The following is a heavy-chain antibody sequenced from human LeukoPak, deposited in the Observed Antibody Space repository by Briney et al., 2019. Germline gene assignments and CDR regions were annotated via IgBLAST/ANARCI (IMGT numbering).Heavy chain of an antibody. D-gene: IGHD2-2*02. CDR1: GGSFSGYY. CDR2: INHSGST. V-gene: IGHV4-34*01. Sequence: SETLSLTCAVYGGSFSGYYWSWIRQPPGKGLEWIGEINHSGSTNYNPSLKSRVTISVDTSKNQFSLKLSSVTAADTAMYYCARLVAIRTNWFDPWGQGTLVTVSS. CDR3: ARLVAIRTNWFDP. J-gene: IGHJ5*02.